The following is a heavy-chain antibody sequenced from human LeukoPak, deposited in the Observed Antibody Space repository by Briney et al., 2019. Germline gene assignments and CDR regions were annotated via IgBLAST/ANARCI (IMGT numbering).Heavy chain of an antibody. CDR3: ARSSREHGPWERNTHYYYYGMDV. V-gene: IGHV1-8*02. CDR1: GYTFTGYY. J-gene: IGHJ6*02. Sequence: ASVKVSCKASGYTFTGYYMHWVRQAPGQGLEWMGRINPNSGNTGYAQKFQGRVTMTRNTSISTAYMELSSLRSEDTAVYYCARSSREHGPWERNTHYYYYGMDVWGQGTTVTVSS. D-gene: IGHD1-26*01. CDR2: INPNSGNT.